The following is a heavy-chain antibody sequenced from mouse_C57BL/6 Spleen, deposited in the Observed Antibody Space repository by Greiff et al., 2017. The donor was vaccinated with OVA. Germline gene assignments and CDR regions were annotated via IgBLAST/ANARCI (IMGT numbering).Heavy chain of an antibody. CDR3: ARNYGTYWYFDV. CDR2: IYPGSGST. V-gene: IGHV1-55*01. J-gene: IGHJ1*03. D-gene: IGHD1-1*01. Sequence: QVQLQQPGAELVKPGASVKMSCKASGYTFTSYWITWVKQRPGQGLEWIGDIYPGSGSTNYNEKFKSKATLTVATSSSTAYMQLSSLTSEDSAVYYCARNYGTYWYFDVWGTGTTVTVSS. CDR1: GYTFTSYW.